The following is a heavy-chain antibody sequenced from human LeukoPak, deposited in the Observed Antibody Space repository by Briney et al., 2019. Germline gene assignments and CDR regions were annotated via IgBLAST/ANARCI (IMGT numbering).Heavy chain of an antibody. J-gene: IGHJ3*02. CDR2: IYTSGST. CDR3: ARGGSSGWKDAFDI. D-gene: IGHD6-19*01. Sequence: SETLSLTCAVYGGSFSGYYWSWIRQPAGKGLEWIGRIYTSGSTNYNPSLKSRVTISVDTSKNQFSLKLSSVTAADTAVYYCARGGSSGWKDAFDIWGQGTMVIVSS. CDR1: GGSFSGYY. V-gene: IGHV4-59*10.